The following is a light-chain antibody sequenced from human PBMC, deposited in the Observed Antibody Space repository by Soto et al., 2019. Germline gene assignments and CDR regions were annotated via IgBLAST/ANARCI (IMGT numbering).Light chain of an antibody. V-gene: IGKV3D-20*02. CDR2: DAS. Sequence: ILFTPSPCTLSLSPGDRATLSCMASQSVSSSFLSWYQQKPGQAPRLLIYDASNRATGIPVRFSGSGSGTDFTLTISSLEPEDFALYYCQQRNNWPITFGQGTRLEIK. CDR1: QSVSSSF. J-gene: IGKJ5*01. CDR3: QQRNNWPIT.